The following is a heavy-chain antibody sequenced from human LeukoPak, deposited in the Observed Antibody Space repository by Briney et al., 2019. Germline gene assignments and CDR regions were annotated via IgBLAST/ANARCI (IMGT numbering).Heavy chain of an antibody. CDR3: AKGGYYDILTGYHGIDY. CDR1: GFTFDDYG. Sequence: PGGSLRLSCAASGFTFDDYGMSWVRQAPGKGLEWVSGINWNGGSTGYADSVKGRFTISRDNSKNTLYLQMNSLRAEDTAVYYCAKGGYYDILTGYHGIDYWGQGTLVTVSS. CDR2: INWNGGST. J-gene: IGHJ4*02. D-gene: IGHD3-9*01. V-gene: IGHV3-20*04.